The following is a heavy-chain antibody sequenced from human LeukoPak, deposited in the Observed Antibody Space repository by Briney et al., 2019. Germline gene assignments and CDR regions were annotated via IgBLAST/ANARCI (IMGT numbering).Heavy chain of an antibody. V-gene: IGHV4-4*09. CDR3: VGLGGTYYY. D-gene: IGHD1-26*01. CDR1: RGSISSYY. Sequence: SETLSLTCTVSRGSISSYYWSWVRQPPGKGLEWIGYISDSGSTKYKPSLKSRVTILRETSKKQCLQKMRIVHAAEKAVYFCVGLGGTYYYWGQGIQVIVSS. J-gene: IGHJ4*02. CDR2: ISDSGST.